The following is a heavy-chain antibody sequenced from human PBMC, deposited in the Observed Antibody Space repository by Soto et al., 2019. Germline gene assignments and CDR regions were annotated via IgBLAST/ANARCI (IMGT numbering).Heavy chain of an antibody. CDR2: ISGSGGST. Sequence: LRLSCAASGFTFSSYAMSWVRQAPGKGLEWVSAISGSGGSTYYADSVKGRFTISRDNSKNTLYLQMNSLRAEDTAVYYCATAAYSSSWYQLYDYYYGMDVWGQGTTVTVSS. V-gene: IGHV3-23*01. J-gene: IGHJ6*02. CDR3: ATAAYSSSWYQLYDYYYGMDV. CDR1: GFTFSSYA. D-gene: IGHD6-13*01.